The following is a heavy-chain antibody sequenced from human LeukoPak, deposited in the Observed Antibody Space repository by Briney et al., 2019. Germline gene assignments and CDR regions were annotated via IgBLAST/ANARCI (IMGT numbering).Heavy chain of an antibody. CDR1: GGTFSSYA. Sequence: ASVKVSCKASGGTFSSYAISWVRQAPGQGLEWMGGIIPIFGTTNYAQKFQDRVTITADKSTNTAYMELSSLRSEDTAVYYCARVVGFYMDVWGKGTTVTVSS. CDR3: ARVVGFYMDV. J-gene: IGHJ6*03. D-gene: IGHD1-26*01. CDR2: IIPIFGTT. V-gene: IGHV1-69*06.